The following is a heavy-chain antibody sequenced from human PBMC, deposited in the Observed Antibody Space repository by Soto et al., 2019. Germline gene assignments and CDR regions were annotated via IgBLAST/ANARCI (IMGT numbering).Heavy chain of an antibody. J-gene: IGHJ4*02. CDR1: GGSMNSYY. CDR3: ARKYRDYFDY. V-gene: IGHV4-59*08. Sequence: PSETLSLTCTVSGGSMNSYYWSWIRRAPGKGLEWIANIYYTGSTTYNPSLKSRVTISVDTSKNQFSLKLTSVTATDTAVYYCARKYRDYFDYWGQGALVTVSS. D-gene: IGHD2-2*01. CDR2: IYYTGST.